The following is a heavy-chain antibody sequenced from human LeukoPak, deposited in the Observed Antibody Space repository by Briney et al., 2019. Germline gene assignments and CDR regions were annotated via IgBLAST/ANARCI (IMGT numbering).Heavy chain of an antibody. D-gene: IGHD2-2*01. V-gene: IGHV1-18*01. CDR3: ARDRTDIVVVPAAAAFDY. J-gene: IGHJ4*02. CDR1: GYTFTSYG. Sequence: ASVKVSCKASGYTFTSYGICWVRQAPGQGLEWMGWISAYNGNTNYAQKLQGRVTMTTDTSTSTAYMELRSLRSDDTAVYYCARDRTDIVVVPAAAAFDYWGQGTLVTVSS. CDR2: ISAYNGNT.